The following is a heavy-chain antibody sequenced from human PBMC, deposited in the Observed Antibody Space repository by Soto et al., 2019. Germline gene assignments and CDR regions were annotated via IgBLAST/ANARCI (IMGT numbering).Heavy chain of an antibody. D-gene: IGHD4-17*01. V-gene: IGHV1-8*02. CDR3: ARYGDYYYYGMDV. CDR2: MNPNSGNT. Sequence: GASAELSWEACGGGIGSCYRYWVRQETGQGLEWMGWMNPNSGNTGYAQKFQGRVTMTRNTSISTAYMELSSLRSEDTAVYYCARYGDYYYYGMDVWGQGTTVTVSS. CDR1: GGGIGSCY. J-gene: IGHJ6*02.